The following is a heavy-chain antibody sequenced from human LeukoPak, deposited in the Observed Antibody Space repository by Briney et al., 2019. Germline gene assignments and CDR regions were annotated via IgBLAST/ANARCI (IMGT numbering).Heavy chain of an antibody. J-gene: IGHJ4*02. CDR1: GFTFSNAW. Sequence: GGSLRLSCAASGFTFSNAWMSWVRQAPGRGLEWVGRIKRKGDDGTIDYAAPVKGRLSVSRDDSKNMLYLQMNSLKSEDTAVYYCTAGAGRSDFDYWGQGTLVTVSS. CDR2: IKRKGDDGTI. D-gene: IGHD6-19*01. CDR3: TAGAGRSDFDY. V-gene: IGHV3-15*01.